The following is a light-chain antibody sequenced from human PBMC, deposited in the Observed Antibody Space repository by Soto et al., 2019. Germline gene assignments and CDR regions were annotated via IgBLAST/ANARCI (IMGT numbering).Light chain of an antibody. J-gene: IGKJ5*01. V-gene: IGKV3-15*01. CDR1: QGVSSN. Sequence: EILMTQSPATLSVSLGERATISCRASQGVSSNLAWYQQKPGQAPRLLIYGASTLATGIPARFSGSGSGTEFTLTISSLQSEDFAIYYCQQYNNLPITFGQGTRLEIK. CDR3: QQYNNLPIT. CDR2: GAS.